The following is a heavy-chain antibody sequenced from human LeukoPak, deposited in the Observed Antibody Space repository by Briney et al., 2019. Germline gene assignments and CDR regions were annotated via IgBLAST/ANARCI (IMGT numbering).Heavy chain of an antibody. CDR2: IKQDASEE. J-gene: IGHJ4*02. D-gene: IGHD1-26*01. V-gene: IGHV3-7*01. CDR1: GFTLSGYG. CDR3: VRDRGRASVDY. Sequence: GGSLRLSCAASGFTLSGYGISRVRQAPGKGLEWVANIKQDASEEYYVDSVKGRFTISRDNAKNSLYLQMNSLRAEDTAVYYCVRDRGRASVDYWGQGTLVTVSS.